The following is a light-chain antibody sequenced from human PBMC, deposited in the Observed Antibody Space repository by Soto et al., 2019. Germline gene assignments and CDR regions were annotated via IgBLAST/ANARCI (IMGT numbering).Light chain of an antibody. J-gene: IGLJ1*01. CDR3: LLSYNGPYV. Sequence: QAVGTQAPSLTVSPGGTVTLTCGSRTGAVTNGHYPYWFQQKPGQAPRTLIYDTTNRHSWTPARFSGSLLGGKAALTLSGAQPEDEAEYYCLLSYNGPYVFGTGTKVTVL. CDR1: TGAVTNGHY. CDR2: DTT. V-gene: IGLV7-46*01.